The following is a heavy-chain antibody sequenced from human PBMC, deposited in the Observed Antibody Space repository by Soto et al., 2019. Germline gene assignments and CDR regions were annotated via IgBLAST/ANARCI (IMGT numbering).Heavy chain of an antibody. J-gene: IGHJ4*02. D-gene: IGHD6-19*01. CDR2: MSGNGNSA. CDR3: GKERRGSGWSVCNF. V-gene: IGHV3-23*01. Sequence: PGGSLRLSCAASGFTFRDYAMNWVRQAPGKGLEWVADMSGNGNSARHADSVKGRFTISRDNSQNTLYLHMNSLRVDDTAIYYCGKERRGSGWSVCNFWGQGTLVTVSS. CDR1: GFTFRDYA.